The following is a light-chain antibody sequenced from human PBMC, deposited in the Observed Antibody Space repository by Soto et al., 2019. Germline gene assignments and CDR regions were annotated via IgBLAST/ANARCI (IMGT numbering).Light chain of an antibody. V-gene: IGKV1-27*01. CDR1: QAISIY. Sequence: DIQMTQSPSSLSTSVGDRVTITCRARQAISIYLAWYQQKPGKVPKLLIYAASTLQSGVPSRFSGSGSGTDFTLTISSLQPEDVATYYCQKYSGAPPTFGQGTKVEIK. CDR3: QKYSGAPPT. J-gene: IGKJ1*01. CDR2: AAS.